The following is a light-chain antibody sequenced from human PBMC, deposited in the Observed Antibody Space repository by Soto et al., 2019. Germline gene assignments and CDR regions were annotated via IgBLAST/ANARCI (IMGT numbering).Light chain of an antibody. CDR3: FSYTTSSTLV. Sequence: QSALTQPASVSGSPGQSITISCTGTSSDVGGYNYVSWYQQHPAKAPKLMIYEVSNRPSGVSHRFSGSKSGNTASLTITGLQAEDEADYYCFSYTTSSTLVLGGGTKLTVL. V-gene: IGLV2-14*01. J-gene: IGLJ3*02. CDR1: SSDVGGYNY. CDR2: EVS.